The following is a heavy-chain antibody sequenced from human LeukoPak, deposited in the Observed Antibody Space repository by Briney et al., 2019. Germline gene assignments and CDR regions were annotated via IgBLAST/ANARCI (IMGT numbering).Heavy chain of an antibody. Sequence: GGSLRLSCAASGFTVSGNYMSWVRQAPGKGLEWVSVIYTAGSTSYADSVKGRITTSRDNSKNTLYLQMNSLRAEDTAVYYCAKEQWLAGLDYWGQGTLVTVSS. CDR3: AKEQWLAGLDY. CDR1: GFTVSGNY. J-gene: IGHJ4*02. CDR2: IYTAGST. D-gene: IGHD6-19*01. V-gene: IGHV3-53*01.